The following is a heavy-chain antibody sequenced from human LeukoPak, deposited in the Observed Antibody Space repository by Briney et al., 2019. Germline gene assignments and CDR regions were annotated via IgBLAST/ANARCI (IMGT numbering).Heavy chain of an antibody. CDR3: ARATEDSYCGGDCSWGY. CDR1: GGSISSGSYY. D-gene: IGHD2-21*01. V-gene: IGHV4-61*02. Sequence: SETLSLTCTVSGGSISSGSYYWSWIRQPAGKGREWIGRIYTSGSTNYNPSLKSRVTISVDTSKNQFSLKLSSVTAADTAVYYCARATEDSYCGGDCSWGYWGQGTLVTVSS. J-gene: IGHJ4*02. CDR2: IYTSGST.